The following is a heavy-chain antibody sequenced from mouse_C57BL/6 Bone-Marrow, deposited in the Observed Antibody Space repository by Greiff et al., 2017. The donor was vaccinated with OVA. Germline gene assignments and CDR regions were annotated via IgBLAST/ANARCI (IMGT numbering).Heavy chain of an antibody. V-gene: IGHV14-1*01. CDR1: GFNIKDYY. Sequence: VQLQQSGAELVRPGASVKLSCTASGFNIKDYYMHWVKQRPEQGLEWIGRIDPEDGDTEYAPKFQGKAPMTADTSSNTAYLQLSSLTSEDTAVYYCTTVITTVVRWYFDVWGTGTTVTVSS. D-gene: IGHD1-1*01. J-gene: IGHJ1*03. CDR3: TTVITTVVRWYFDV. CDR2: IDPEDGDT.